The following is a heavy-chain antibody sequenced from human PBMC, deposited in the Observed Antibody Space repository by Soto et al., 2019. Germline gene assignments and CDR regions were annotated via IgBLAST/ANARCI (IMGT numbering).Heavy chain of an antibody. V-gene: IGHV3-7*01. CDR1: GFTFSSYW. CDR2: IKQDGSEK. J-gene: IGHJ6*03. D-gene: IGHD6-19*01. Sequence: PGGSLRLSCAASGFTFSSYWMSWVRQAPGKGLEWEANIKQDGSEKYYVDSVKGRFTISRDNAKNSLYLQMNSLRAEDTAVYYCARSRAGYYIYYMDVWGKGTTVTVSS. CDR3: ARSRAGYYIYYMDV.